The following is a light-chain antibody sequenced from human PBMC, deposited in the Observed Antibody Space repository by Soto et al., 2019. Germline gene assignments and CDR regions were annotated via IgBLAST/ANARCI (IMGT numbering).Light chain of an antibody. J-gene: IGKJ1*01. CDR1: QGISSY. CDR2: AAS. V-gene: IGKV1-8*01. Sequence: AIRMTQSPSSFSASTGDRVTITCRASQGISSYLAWYQQQPGKAPKLLIYAASNLQSGVPSRFSGSGSGTDFTLTVSGLQSEDFATYYCQQYDSYPRTFGQGTKVEIK. CDR3: QQYDSYPRT.